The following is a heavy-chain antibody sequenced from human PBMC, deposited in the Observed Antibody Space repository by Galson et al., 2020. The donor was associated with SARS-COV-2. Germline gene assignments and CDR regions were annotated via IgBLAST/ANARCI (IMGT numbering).Heavy chain of an antibody. CDR1: GGSISSSSYY. CDR3: ARDRVGIAAAGVYYYYGMDV. V-gene: IGHV4-39*07. CDR2: IYYSGST. D-gene: IGHD6-13*01. Sequence: SETLSLTCTDSGGSISSSSYYWGWIRQPPGKGLEWIGRIYYSGSTYYNPSRKSRVTISVDTSKNQFSLKLSSVTAADTAVYYCARDRVGIAAAGVYYYYGMDVWGQGTTVTVSS. J-gene: IGHJ6*02.